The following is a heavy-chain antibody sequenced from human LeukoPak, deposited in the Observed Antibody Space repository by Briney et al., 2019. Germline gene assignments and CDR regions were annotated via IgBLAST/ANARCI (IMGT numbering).Heavy chain of an antibody. CDR3: ASLWFGEFHY. CDR2: VHSSGST. D-gene: IGHD3-10*01. J-gene: IGHJ4*02. Sequence: SETLSLTCTVSGDSISGSYWSWFRQSPGERLEWIGSVHSSGSTNYNPSLKSRVTISVDTSKNQFSLKLSSVTAADTAVYYCASLWFGEFHYWGQGTLVTVSS. V-gene: IGHV4-59*01. CDR1: GDSISGSY.